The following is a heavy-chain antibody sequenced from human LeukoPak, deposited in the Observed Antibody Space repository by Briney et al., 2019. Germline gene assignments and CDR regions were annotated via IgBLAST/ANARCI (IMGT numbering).Heavy chain of an antibody. J-gene: IGHJ6*03. CDR2: IYHSGST. Sequence: TSGTLSLTCAVSGGSISSSNWWSWVRQPPGKGLEWIGEIYHSGSTNYNPSLKSRVTISVDKSKNQLSLKLSSVTAADTAVYYCAGDLQLVAAETYFYYYMDVWGKGTTVTVSS. CDR1: GGSISSSNW. D-gene: IGHD6-6*01. V-gene: IGHV4-4*02. CDR3: AGDLQLVAAETYFYYYMDV.